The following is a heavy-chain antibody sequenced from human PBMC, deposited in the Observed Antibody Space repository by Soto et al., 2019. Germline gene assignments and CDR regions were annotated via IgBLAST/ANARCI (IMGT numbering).Heavy chain of an antibody. Sequence: GESLKISCKGSGYSFTHWIGWVRQMPGKGLEWMGIIHPGDSDTRYSPSFQGQVTISADKSISTAYLQWSSLKASDTAIYYCARQDGAGEFYFDFWGQGTLVTVS. J-gene: IGHJ4*02. V-gene: IGHV5-51*01. CDR1: GYSFTHW. CDR2: IHPGDSDT. CDR3: ARQDGAGEFYFDF. D-gene: IGHD3-10*01.